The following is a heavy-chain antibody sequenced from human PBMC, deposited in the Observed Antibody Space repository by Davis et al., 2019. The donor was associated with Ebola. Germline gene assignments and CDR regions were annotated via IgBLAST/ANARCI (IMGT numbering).Heavy chain of an antibody. V-gene: IGHV4-39*01. J-gene: IGHJ6*04. Sequence: SETLSLTCTVSGGSISSSSYYCGWIRQPPGKGLECIGSIYYSGSTYYNPSLKSRVTISVDTSKNQFSLKLSSVTAADTAVYYCARQGRNYYYYGMDVWCKGTTVTVSS. CDR1: GGSISSSSYY. CDR2: IYYSGST. CDR3: ARQGRNYYYYGMDV.